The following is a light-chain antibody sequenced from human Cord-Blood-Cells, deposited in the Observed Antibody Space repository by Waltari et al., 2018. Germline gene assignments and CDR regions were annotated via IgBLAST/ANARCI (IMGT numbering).Light chain of an antibody. CDR2: EGS. V-gene: IGLV2-23*01. CDR3: CSYAGSSTLV. Sequence: QSDLTQPASVSASPGQSITISCTGTSRDVGRYNLVSWYQQHPGKAPKRMIYEGSKRPSGVSNRFSGSKSGNTASLTISGLQAEDEADYYCCSYAGSSTLVFGGGTKLTVL. J-gene: IGLJ3*02. CDR1: SRDVGRYNL.